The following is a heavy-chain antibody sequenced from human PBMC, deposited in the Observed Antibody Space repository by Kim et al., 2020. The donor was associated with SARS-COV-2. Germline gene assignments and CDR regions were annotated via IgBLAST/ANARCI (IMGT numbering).Heavy chain of an antibody. CDR2: ISYDGSNK. D-gene: IGHD6-19*01. CDR3: ARKGSGWSPADY. Sequence: GGSLRLSCAASGFTFSSYGMHWVRQAPGKGLEWVAVISYDGSNKYYADSVKGRFTISRDNSKNTLYLQMNSLRAEDTAVYYCARKGSGWSPADYWGQGTLVTVSS. V-gene: IGHV3-33*05. CDR1: GFTFSSYG. J-gene: IGHJ4*02.